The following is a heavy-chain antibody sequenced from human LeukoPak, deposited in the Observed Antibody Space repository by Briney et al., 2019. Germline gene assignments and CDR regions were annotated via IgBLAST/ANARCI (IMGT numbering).Heavy chain of an antibody. D-gene: IGHD1-1*01. J-gene: IGHJ4*02. V-gene: IGHV3-21*01. CDR2: ISSSSSYI. CDR1: GFTFSSYW. CDR3: ARERQLERLAFGKEGSAFDY. Sequence: GGSLRLSCAASGFTFSSYWMHWVRQAPGKGLEWVSSISSSSSYIYYAASVKGRFTISRDNAKSSLYLQMNRLRAEDTAVYYCARERQLERLAFGKEGSAFDYWGQGTLVTVSS.